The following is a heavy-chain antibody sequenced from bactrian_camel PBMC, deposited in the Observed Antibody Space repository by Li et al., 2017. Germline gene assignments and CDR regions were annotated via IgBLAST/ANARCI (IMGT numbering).Heavy chain of an antibody. D-gene: IGHD2*01. Sequence: QLVESGGGLVHPGGSLRLSCTSSLFSYPYMTWVRQGPGKGLEWLSTIDTGGSTYYADSVRGRFTISKDVAKNTLYLQMNSLKPEDTAMYYCAAEASYSGDLFGFWGQGTQVTVS. V-gene: IGHV3S28*01. CDR2: IDTGGST. J-gene: IGHJ6*01. CDR3: AAEASYSGDLFGF. CDR1: LFSYPY.